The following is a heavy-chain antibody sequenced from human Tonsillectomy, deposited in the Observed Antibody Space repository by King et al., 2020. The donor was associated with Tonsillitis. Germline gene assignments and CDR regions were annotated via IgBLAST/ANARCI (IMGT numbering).Heavy chain of an antibody. CDR3: AKSSNYRYYFDY. Sequence: VQLVESGGGVVQPGRSLRLSCAASGFTFSSYGMHWVRQAPGKGLEWVAVISYDGSKKYYADSVKGRFTISRDNSKNTLYLQMNSLRAEDTAVYYCAKSSNYRYYFDYWGQGTLVTVSS. CDR2: ISYDGSKK. J-gene: IGHJ4*02. V-gene: IGHV3-30*18. D-gene: IGHD4-11*01. CDR1: GFTFSSYG.